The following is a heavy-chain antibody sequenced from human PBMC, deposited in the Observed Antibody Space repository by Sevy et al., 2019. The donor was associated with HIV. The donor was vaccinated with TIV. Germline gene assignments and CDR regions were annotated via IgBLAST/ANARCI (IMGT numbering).Heavy chain of an antibody. D-gene: IGHD3-3*01. V-gene: IGHV3-7*01. CDR3: ARAIFQVGAC. J-gene: IGHJ4*02. Sequence: GGSLRLSCAASGFSFSDYWMHWVRRASGKGLEWVANINQDGSTINYVGSVKGRFTISRDNAKNSTSLQMNSLRVEDTAVYYCARAIFQVGACWGQGSQVTVSS. CDR1: GFSFSDYW. CDR2: INQDGSTI.